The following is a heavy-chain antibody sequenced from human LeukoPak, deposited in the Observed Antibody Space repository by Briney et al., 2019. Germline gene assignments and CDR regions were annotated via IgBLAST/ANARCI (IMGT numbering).Heavy chain of an antibody. CDR1: GFTFSSYW. Sequence: GGSLRLSCAASGFTFSSYWRHWVRQARGKGRVGVSRINSDGSSTSYADSVKGRFTISRDNAKNTLYLQMNSLRAEDTAVYYCARGDIVVVPAAIVDYWGQGTLVTVSS. D-gene: IGHD2-2*02. V-gene: IGHV3-74*01. CDR2: INSDGSST. J-gene: IGHJ4*02. CDR3: ARGDIVVVPAAIVDY.